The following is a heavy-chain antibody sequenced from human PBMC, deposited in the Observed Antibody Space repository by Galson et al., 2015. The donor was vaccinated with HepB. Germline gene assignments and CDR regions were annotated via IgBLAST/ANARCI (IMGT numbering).Heavy chain of an antibody. CDR1: GFTFSSYS. V-gene: IGHV3-21*01. Sequence: SLRLSCAASGFTFSSYSMNWVRQAPGKGLEWVSSISSSSSYIYYADSVKGRFTISRDNAKNSLYLQMNSLRAEDTAVYYCARGRVRYARDAFDIWGQGTMVTVSS. CDR3: ARGRVRYARDAFDI. J-gene: IGHJ3*02. D-gene: IGHD5-12*01. CDR2: ISSSSSYI.